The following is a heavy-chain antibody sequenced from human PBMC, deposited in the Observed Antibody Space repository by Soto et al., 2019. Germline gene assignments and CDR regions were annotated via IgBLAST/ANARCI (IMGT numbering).Heavy chain of an antibody. Sequence: QVQLVESGGGVVQPGRSLRLSCAASGFTFSSYGMHWVRQAPGKGLEWVAVIWYDGSNKYYADSVKGRFTISRDNSKNPLYLQMNSLRAEDTAVYYCAGGGYFDWRTIYYYYGMDVWGQGTTVTVSS. CDR1: GFTFSSYG. CDR2: IWYDGSNK. CDR3: AGGGYFDWRTIYYYYGMDV. D-gene: IGHD3-9*01. V-gene: IGHV3-33*01. J-gene: IGHJ6*02.